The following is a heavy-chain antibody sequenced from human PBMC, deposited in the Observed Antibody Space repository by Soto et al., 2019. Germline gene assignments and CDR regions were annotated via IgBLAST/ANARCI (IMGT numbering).Heavy chain of an antibody. Sequence: QVQLQESGPGLVKPSETLSLTCTVSGGSITNYLWSWIRQSPGKGLEWIGYIYYSGTTNYNPSLMSRVTISVHTSKNHFSLKLTSVTAADTAVYYCARVYGSGSLSNWFDPWGRGTLVTVSS. D-gene: IGHD3-10*01. J-gene: IGHJ5*02. CDR2: IYYSGTT. V-gene: IGHV4-59*01. CDR1: GGSITNYL. CDR3: ARVYGSGSLSNWFDP.